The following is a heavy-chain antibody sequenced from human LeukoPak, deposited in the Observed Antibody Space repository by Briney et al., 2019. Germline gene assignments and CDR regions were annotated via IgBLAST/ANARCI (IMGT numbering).Heavy chain of an antibody. Sequence: GASVKVSCKSSGYTFTSYAMNWVRQAPGQGLEWMGWISAYNGNTNYAQKLQGRVTMTTDTSTSTAYMELRSLRSDDTAVYYCARLGYCSGGSCYSGGYYYYMDVWGKGTTVTVSS. D-gene: IGHD2-15*01. CDR1: GYTFTSYA. CDR2: ISAYNGNT. V-gene: IGHV1-18*01. J-gene: IGHJ6*03. CDR3: ARLGYCSGGSCYSGGYYYYMDV.